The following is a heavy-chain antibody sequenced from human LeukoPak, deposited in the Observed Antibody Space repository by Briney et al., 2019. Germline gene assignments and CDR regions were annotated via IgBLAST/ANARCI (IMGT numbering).Heavy chain of an antibody. CDR1: GGSISSSSYY. J-gene: IGHJ4*02. D-gene: IGHD6-19*01. CDR3: ARGGCEGAVAGTCYFDY. V-gene: IGHV4-39*07. CDR2: IYYSGST. Sequence: KSSETLSLTCTVSGGSISSSSYYWGWIRQPPGKGLEWIGSIYYSGSTYYNPSLKSRVTISVDTSKNQFSLKLSSVTAADTAVYYCARGGCEGAVAGTCYFDYWGQGTLVTVSS.